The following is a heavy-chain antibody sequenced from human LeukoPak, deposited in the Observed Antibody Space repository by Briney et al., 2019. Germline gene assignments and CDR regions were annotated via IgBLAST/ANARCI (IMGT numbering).Heavy chain of an antibody. J-gene: IGHJ4*02. D-gene: IGHD6-19*01. V-gene: IGHV3-9*01. CDR1: GFTFDDYA. CDR2: ISWNSGSI. CDR3: AKHGRSGWYFNY. Sequence: GGSLRLSCAASGFTFDDYAMHWVRQAPGKGLEWASGISWNSGSIGYADSVKGRFTISRDNAKNSLYLQMNSLRAEDTALYYCAKHGRSGWYFNYWGQGTLVTVSS.